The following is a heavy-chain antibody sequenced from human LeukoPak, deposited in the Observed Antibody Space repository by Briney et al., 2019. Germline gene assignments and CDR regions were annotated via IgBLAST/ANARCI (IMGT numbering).Heavy chain of an antibody. D-gene: IGHD2-15*01. CDR1: GYTFTSYY. CDR2: INPSGGST. V-gene: IGHV1-46*01. CDR3: ARVVVVVASRAGLGY. J-gene: IGHJ4*02. Sequence: ASVKVSCKASGYTFTSYYMHWVRQAPGQGLEWMGIINPSGGSTSYAQKFQGRVTMTRDTSTSTVYMELSSLRSGDTAVYYCARVVVVVASRAGLGYWGQGTLVTVSS.